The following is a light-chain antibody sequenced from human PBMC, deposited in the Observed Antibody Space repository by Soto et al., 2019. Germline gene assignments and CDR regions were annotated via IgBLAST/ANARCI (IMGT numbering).Light chain of an antibody. CDR2: SAS. Sequence: DIQLTQSPSSLSASVGDRVTITCRVSQGFSSYLNWYRQTPGKVPNLLIYSASNLQSGVPSRFSRIGSGTDFTLTISGLQPEDVASYCGQRTYKASCTFGQGPKLEI. CDR1: QGFSSY. CDR3: QRTYKASCT. J-gene: IGKJ2*02. V-gene: IGKV1-27*01.